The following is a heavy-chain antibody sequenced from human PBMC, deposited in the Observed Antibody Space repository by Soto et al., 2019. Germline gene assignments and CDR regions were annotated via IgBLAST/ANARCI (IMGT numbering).Heavy chain of an antibody. Sequence: SETLSLTCTVSGGSISSYYWSWIRQPPGKGLEWIGYIYYSGSTNYNPSLKSRVTISVATSKNQFSLKLSSVTAADTAVYYCARHQLWFGEERPKIEGNWFDPWGQGTLVTVSS. J-gene: IGHJ5*02. CDR3: ARHQLWFGEERPKIEGNWFDP. V-gene: IGHV4-59*08. D-gene: IGHD3-10*01. CDR2: IYYSGST. CDR1: GGSISSYY.